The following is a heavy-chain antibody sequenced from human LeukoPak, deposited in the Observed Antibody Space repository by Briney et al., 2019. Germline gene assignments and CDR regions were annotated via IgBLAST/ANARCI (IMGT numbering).Heavy chain of an antibody. D-gene: IGHD3-3*01. CDR3: ARELGVWSGYTRYYYYYMDV. V-gene: IGHV3-7*01. J-gene: IGHJ6*03. CDR2: IKQDGSEK. CDR1: GFTFSSYW. Sequence: GGSLRLSCAASGFTFSSYWMSWVCQAPGKGLEWVANIKQDGSEKYYVDSVKGRFTISRDNAKNSLYLQMNSLRAEDTAVYYCARELGVWSGYTRYYYYYMDVWGKGTTVTVSS.